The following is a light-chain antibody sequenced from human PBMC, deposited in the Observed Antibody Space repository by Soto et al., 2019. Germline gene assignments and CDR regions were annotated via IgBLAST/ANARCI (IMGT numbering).Light chain of an antibody. CDR2: DVT. CDR1: SSNVGGYNY. J-gene: IGLJ3*02. CDR3: CSYAGSYSWV. Sequence: QSALTQPRSVSGSPGQSVTISCTGTSSNVGGYNYVSWYQQHPGIAPQLIIYDVTKRPSGVPDRFSGSKSSNTASLTISGLQAEDEADYYCCSYAGSYSWVFGGGTKLTVL. V-gene: IGLV2-11*01.